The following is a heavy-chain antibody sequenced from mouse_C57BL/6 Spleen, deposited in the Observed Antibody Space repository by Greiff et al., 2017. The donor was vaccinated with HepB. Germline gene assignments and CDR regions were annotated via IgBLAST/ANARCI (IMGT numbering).Heavy chain of an antibody. CDR1: GYTFTSYW. J-gene: IGHJ4*01. Sequence: VQLQQPGAELVKPGASVKLSCKASGYTFTSYWMQWVKQRPGQGLEWIGEIDPSDSYTNYNQKFKGKATLTVDTSSSTAYMQLSSLTSEDSAVYYCARRPLYGSSFYYAMDYWGQGTSVTVSS. CDR3: ARRPLYGSSFYYAMDY. D-gene: IGHD1-1*01. CDR2: IDPSDSYT. V-gene: IGHV1-50*01.